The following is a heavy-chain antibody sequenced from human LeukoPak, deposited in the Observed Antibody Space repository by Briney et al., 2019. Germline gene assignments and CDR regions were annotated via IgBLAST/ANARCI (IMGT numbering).Heavy chain of an antibody. V-gene: IGHV3-21*01. J-gene: IGHJ4*02. CDR3: ARDYSSGWLFDY. CDR2: ISSSSSYI. CDR1: GXTFRSYN. Sequence: GGSLRLSCAASGXTFRSYNMNWARQAPGKGLEWVSSISSSSSYIYYADSVKGRFTISRDNAKNSLYLQMNSLRAEDTAVYYCARDYSSGWLFDYWGQGTLVTVSS. D-gene: IGHD6-19*01.